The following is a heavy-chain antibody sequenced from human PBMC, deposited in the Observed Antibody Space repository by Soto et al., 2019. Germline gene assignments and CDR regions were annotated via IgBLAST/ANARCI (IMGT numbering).Heavy chain of an antibody. CDR2: IYHSGST. V-gene: IGHV4-38-2*02. CDR3: ARDVDNALTGLSDAFDV. Sequence: TSETLSLTCAVSGYSISSGYYWGWIRQPPGKGLEWIGSIYHSGSTYYNPSLKSRVTISVDTSKNQFSLKLSSVTAADTAVYYCARDVDNALTGLSDAFDVWGQGTKVTVSS. D-gene: IGHD3-9*01. CDR1: GYSISSGYY. J-gene: IGHJ3*01.